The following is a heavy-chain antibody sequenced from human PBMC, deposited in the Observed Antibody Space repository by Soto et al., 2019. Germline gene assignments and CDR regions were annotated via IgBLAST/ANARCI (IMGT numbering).Heavy chain of an antibody. D-gene: IGHD3-22*01. Sequence: EVQLVESGGGLVKPGGSLRLSCAASGFTFSSYSMNWVRQAPGKGLEWVSSISSSSSYIYYADSVKGRFTISRDNAKNSLYLQMNSLRAEDTAVYYCARDPGYYYDSSDPSPMDVWGQGTTVTVSS. J-gene: IGHJ6*02. CDR1: GFTFSSYS. CDR3: ARDPGYYYDSSDPSPMDV. V-gene: IGHV3-21*01. CDR2: ISSSSSYI.